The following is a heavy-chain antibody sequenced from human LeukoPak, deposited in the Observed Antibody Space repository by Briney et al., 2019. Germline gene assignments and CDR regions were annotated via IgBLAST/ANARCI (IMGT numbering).Heavy chain of an antibody. D-gene: IGHD6-6*01. J-gene: IGHJ4*02. CDR3: ARDSSSYYFDY. Sequence: GGSLRLSCGASGFXVTSNRMNWVRQAPGKGLEWVSIIYTGGTTHYADSLNDRFTISRDDSINTLYLQMNSLRAEDTAVYYCARDSSSYYFDYWGQGTLVTVSS. CDR2: IYTGGTT. V-gene: IGHV3-66*01. CDR1: GFXVTSNR.